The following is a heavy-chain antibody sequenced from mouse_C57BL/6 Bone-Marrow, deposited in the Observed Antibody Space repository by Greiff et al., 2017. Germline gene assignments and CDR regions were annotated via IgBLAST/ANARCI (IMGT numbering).Heavy chain of an antibody. V-gene: IGHV1-19*01. CDR2: INPYNGGT. J-gene: IGHJ4*01. D-gene: IGHD1-1*02. Sequence: EVQLQQSGPVLVKPGASVKMSCKASGYTFTDYYMNWVKQSHGKSLEWIGVINPYNGGTSYNQKFKGKATLTVDKSSSTAYMELNRLTSEDSAVYYCEKRGGVAAVGYWGQGASVTASS. CDR1: GYTFTDYY. CDR3: EKRGGVAAVGY.